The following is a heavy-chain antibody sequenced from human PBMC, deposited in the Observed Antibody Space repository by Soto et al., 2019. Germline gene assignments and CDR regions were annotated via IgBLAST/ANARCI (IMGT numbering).Heavy chain of an antibody. V-gene: IGHV1-69*13. J-gene: IGHJ4*02. CDR2: IIPIFGTA. CDR3: ARGTYYYDSSGYDY. D-gene: IGHD3-22*01. CDR1: GGTFSSYA. Sequence: SVKVSCKASGGTFSSYAISWVRQAPGQGLEWMGGIIPIFGTANYAQKFQGRVTITADESTSTAYMELSSLRSEDTAVYYCARGTYYYDSSGYDYWGQGTQVTSPQ.